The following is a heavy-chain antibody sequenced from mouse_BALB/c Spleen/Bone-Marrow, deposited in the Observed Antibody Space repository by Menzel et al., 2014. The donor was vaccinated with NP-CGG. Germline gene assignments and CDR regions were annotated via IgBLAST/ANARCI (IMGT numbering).Heavy chain of an antibody. D-gene: IGHD2-14*01. CDR2: ISSGSSTI. V-gene: IGHV5-17*02. Sequence: EVHLVESEGGLVQPGGSRKLSCAASGFTFSSFGMHWVRQAPEKGLERVAYISSGSSTIYYADTVKGRFTISRDNPKNTLFLQMTSLRSEDTAMYYCARDVPLYDVGYFDYWGQGTTLTVSS. CDR3: ARDVPLYDVGYFDY. J-gene: IGHJ2*01. CDR1: GFTFSSFG.